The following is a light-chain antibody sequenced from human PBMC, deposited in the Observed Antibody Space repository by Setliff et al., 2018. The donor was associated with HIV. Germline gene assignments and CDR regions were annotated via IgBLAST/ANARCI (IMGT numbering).Light chain of an antibody. CDR3: LSYTASDTFV. CDR1: PSDVGGFTL. J-gene: IGLJ1*01. V-gene: IGLV2-23*02. CDR2: DVS. Sequence: SVLSQPASVSGSPGQSITISCTGTPSDVGGFTLVSWYQKYPDRVPKLIIYDVSKRPSRVSDRFSGSKSANTASLTIAGLQAEDEADYYCLSYTASDTFVFGSGTKVTVL.